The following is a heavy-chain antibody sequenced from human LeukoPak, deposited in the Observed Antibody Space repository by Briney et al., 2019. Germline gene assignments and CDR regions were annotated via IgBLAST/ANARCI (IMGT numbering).Heavy chain of an antibody. D-gene: IGHD3-22*01. CDR3: AREPYYYDSSGYQQDAFDI. V-gene: IGHV3-30*03. J-gene: IGHJ3*02. CDR1: GFTFSSYG. Sequence: GGSLRLSCAASGFTFSSYGMHWVRQAPGKGLEWVAVISYDGSNKYYADSVKGRFTISRDNSKNTLYLQMNSLRAEDTAVYYCAREPYYYDSSGYQQDAFDIWGQGTMVTVSS. CDR2: ISYDGSNK.